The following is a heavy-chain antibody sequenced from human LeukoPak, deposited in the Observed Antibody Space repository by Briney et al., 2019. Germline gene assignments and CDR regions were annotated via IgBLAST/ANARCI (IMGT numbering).Heavy chain of an antibody. V-gene: IGHV3-21*06. Sequence: GGSLRLSCGVSGLTFNSYSMNWVRQAPGKGLEWVASIIGSGSEMFYADSLKGRFTISRDNSKNSLRLQMNSLRVEDTAVYYCAKVQSDIVGAMFFSFDVWGQGTMVSVSS. CDR1: GLTFNSYS. J-gene: IGHJ3*01. CDR3: AKVQSDIVGAMFFSFDV. CDR2: IIGSGSEM. D-gene: IGHD1-26*01.